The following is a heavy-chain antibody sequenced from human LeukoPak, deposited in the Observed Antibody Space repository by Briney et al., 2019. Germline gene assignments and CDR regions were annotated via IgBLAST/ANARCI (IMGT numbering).Heavy chain of an antibody. Sequence: GGSLRLSCAASGYTFSSYAMTWVRQAPGEGLEWVANILPDGSEKYYLDSVKGRFTISRDNPTNSLYLQINSLRAEDTALYYCGRLARNAWYAVDYWGQGTLVTVSS. J-gene: IGHJ4*02. CDR3: GRLARNAWYAVDY. V-gene: IGHV3-7*01. D-gene: IGHD6-19*01. CDR2: ILPDGSEK. CDR1: GYTFSSYA.